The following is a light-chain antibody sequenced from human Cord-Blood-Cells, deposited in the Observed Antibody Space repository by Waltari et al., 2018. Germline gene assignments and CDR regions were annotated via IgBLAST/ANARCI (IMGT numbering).Light chain of an antibody. CDR1: SSDVGGYNY. J-gene: IGLJ3*02. Sequence: QSALTQPASVSGSPGQSITIPCTGTSSDVGGYNYVSWYQQHPGKTPKLMIYDVSNRPLGVSNRFSGSKSGNTASLTISGLQAEDEADYYCSSYTSSSTRVFGGGTKLTVL. V-gene: IGLV2-14*03. CDR3: SSYTSSSTRV. CDR2: DVS.